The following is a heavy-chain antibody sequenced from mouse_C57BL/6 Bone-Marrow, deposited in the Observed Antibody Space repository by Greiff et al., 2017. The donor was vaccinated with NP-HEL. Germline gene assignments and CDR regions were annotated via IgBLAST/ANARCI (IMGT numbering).Heavy chain of an antibody. J-gene: IGHJ3*01. D-gene: IGHD1-1*02. CDR3: ARQGGYGPGSWFAY. V-gene: IGHV5-12*01. CDR1: GFTFSDYY. Sequence: EVQLVESGGGLVQPGGSLKLSCAASGFTFSDYYMYWVRQTPEKRLEWVAYISNGGGSTYYPDTVKGRFTISRDNAKNTLYLQMSRLKSEDTAMYYCARQGGYGPGSWFAYWGQGTLVTVSA. CDR2: ISNGGGST.